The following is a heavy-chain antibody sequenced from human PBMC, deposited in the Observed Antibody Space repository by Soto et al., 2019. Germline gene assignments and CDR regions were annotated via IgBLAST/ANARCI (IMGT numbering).Heavy chain of an antibody. CDR2: INPNSGGT. Sequence: ASVKVSCKASGYTFTGYYMHWVRQAPGQGLEWMGWINPNSGGTNYAQKFQGWVTMTRDTSISTAYMELSRLRSDDTAVYYCARDLVEGVVAPYGMDVWGQGTT. CDR3: ARDLVEGVVAPYGMDV. V-gene: IGHV1-2*04. CDR1: GYTFTGYY. D-gene: IGHD3-22*01. J-gene: IGHJ6*02.